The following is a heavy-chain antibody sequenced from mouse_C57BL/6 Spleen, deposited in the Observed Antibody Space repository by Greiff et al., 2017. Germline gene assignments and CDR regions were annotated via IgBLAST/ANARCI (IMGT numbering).Heavy chain of an antibody. CDR1: GYSITSGYY. D-gene: IGHD2-3*01. Sequence: VQLKESGPGLVKPSQSLSLTCSVTGYSITSGYYWNWIRQFPGNKLEWMGYISYDGSNNYNPSLKNRISITRDTSKNQFFLKLNSVTTADTATYYCARDHDGYYPYFDYWGQGTTLTVSS. CDR2: ISYDGSN. CDR3: ARDHDGYYPYFDY. J-gene: IGHJ2*01. V-gene: IGHV3-6*01.